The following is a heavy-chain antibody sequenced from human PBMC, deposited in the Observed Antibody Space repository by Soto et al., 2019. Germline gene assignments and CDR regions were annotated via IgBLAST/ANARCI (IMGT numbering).Heavy chain of an antibody. CDR3: ARANWYSEY. V-gene: IGHV4-59*11. D-gene: IGHD7-27*01. CDR2: IYYTGST. CDR1: GGSINNHY. Sequence: KTSETLSLTCTVSGGSINNHYWSWIRQPPEKGLEWIGYIYYTGSTNYNPSLKRRVTMSVDTSKNQFSLNLTSLTAADTAIYYCARANWYSEYWGQGTLVTVSS. J-gene: IGHJ4*02.